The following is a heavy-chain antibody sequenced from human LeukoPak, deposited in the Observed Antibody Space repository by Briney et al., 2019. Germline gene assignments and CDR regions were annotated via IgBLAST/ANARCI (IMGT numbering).Heavy chain of an antibody. J-gene: IGHJ4*02. CDR1: GFTFSSYG. Sequence: GGSLRLSCAASGFTFSSYGMHWVRQAPGKGLEWVAVIWYDGSNKYYADSVKGRFTISRDNSKNTLYLQMNSLRAEDTAVYYCARDRGSSWYHFDYWGQGTLVTVSS. CDR3: ARDRGSSWYHFDY. D-gene: IGHD6-13*01. CDR2: IWYDGSNK. V-gene: IGHV3-33*01.